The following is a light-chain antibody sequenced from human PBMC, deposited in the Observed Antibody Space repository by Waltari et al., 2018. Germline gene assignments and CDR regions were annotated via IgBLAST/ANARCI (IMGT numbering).Light chain of an antibody. CDR3: SSHAGSNNFV. CDR1: SGDVGDHNF. J-gene: IGLJ1*01. Sequence: QSALTQPPSASGSPGQSVTISCTGTSGDVGDHNFVSWYQQHPGKAPHLIIYEVTERPSGVPYRFSGAKSGNTASLTVSGLQAEDEADYFCSSHAGSNNFVFGSGTKVSVL. CDR2: EVT. V-gene: IGLV2-8*01.